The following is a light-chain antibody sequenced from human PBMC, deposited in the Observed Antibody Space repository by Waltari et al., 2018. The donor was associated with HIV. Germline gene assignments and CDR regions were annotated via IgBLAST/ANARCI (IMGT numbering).Light chain of an antibody. Sequence: DIQMAQSPFNVSAFVGGTVTLTCRASRDISTSLAWYQVKPGRAPKLLIYRAFQLETGVPSRFGGAGSGTEFTLTITSLQPEDFATYYCQQGDSFPHTFGGGTRVDMK. CDR1: RDISTS. J-gene: IGKJ4*01. CDR2: RAF. CDR3: QQGDSFPHT. V-gene: IGKV1-12*01.